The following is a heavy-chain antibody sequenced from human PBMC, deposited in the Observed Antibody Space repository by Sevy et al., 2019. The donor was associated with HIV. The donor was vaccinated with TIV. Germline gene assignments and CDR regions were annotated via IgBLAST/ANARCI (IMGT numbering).Heavy chain of an antibody. CDR3: ARLKLHYDPYYFDL. Sequence: GGSLRLSCAASGFSFDRYGMHWVRQAPGKGLEWVANIKQDGSKKYYVDSVKGRFIMSRDNAKNSLYLEMNSLRAEDTAVYYCARLKLHYDPYYFDLWGQGTLVTVSS. J-gene: IGHJ4*02. D-gene: IGHD3-16*01. CDR2: IKQDGSKK. CDR1: GFSFDRYG. V-gene: IGHV3-7*01.